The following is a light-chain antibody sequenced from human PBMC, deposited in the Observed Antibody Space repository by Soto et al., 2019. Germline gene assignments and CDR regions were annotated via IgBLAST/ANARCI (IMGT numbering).Light chain of an antibody. J-gene: IGKJ3*01. V-gene: IGKV1-39*01. CDR3: QQSYSTLT. CDR2: AAS. Sequence: DIQMTQSPSTLSASVGDRVTITCRASQSISSWLAWYQQRPGKAPKLLISAASSLQSGVPSRFSGSGSGTDFTLTISSLQPEDFATYYCQQSYSTLTFGPGTKVDIK. CDR1: QSISSW.